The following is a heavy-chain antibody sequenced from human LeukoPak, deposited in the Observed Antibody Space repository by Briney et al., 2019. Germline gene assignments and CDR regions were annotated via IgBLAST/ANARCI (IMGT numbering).Heavy chain of an antibody. CDR1: GGTFSSYA. J-gene: IGHJ3*02. Sequence: SVKVSCKASGGTFSSYAISWVRQAPGQGLEWMGGIIPIFGTANYAQKFQGRVTITADESTSTAYMELSSLRSEDTAVYYCARDRGYSSSWPYGAFDTWAKGQWSPSLQ. V-gene: IGHV1-69*01. CDR2: IIPIFGTA. D-gene: IGHD6-13*01. CDR3: ARDRGYSSSWPYGAFDT.